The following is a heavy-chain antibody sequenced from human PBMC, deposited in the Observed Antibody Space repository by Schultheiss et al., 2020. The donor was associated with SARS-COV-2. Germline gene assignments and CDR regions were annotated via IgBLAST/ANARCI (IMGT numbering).Heavy chain of an antibody. CDR3: ARGGSYGELLWYFDY. V-gene: IGHV3-69-1*01. CDR2: ISSSDTI. CDR1: GFTFSDNY. Sequence: GGSLRLSCAASGFTFSDNYMNWVRQAPGKGLEWVSSISSSDTIYYADSAKGRFTISRDNAKNSLYLQMNSLRAEDTAVYYCARGGSYGELLWYFDYWGQGTLVTGSS. D-gene: IGHD4-17*01. J-gene: IGHJ4*02.